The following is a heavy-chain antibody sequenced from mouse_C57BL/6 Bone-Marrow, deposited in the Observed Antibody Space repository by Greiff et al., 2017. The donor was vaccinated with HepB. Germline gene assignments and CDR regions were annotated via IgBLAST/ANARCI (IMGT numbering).Heavy chain of an antibody. Sequence: VQLKESGAELVRPGASVKLSCTASGFNIKDDYMHWVKQRPEPGLEWIGWIDPENGDTEYASKFQGKATITADTSSNTAYLQLSSLTSEDTAVYYFTSLDDGYSYAMDYWGQGTSVTVSS. J-gene: IGHJ4*01. V-gene: IGHV14-4*01. CDR2: IDPENGDT. D-gene: IGHD2-3*01. CDR1: GFNIKDDY. CDR3: TSLDDGYSYAMDY.